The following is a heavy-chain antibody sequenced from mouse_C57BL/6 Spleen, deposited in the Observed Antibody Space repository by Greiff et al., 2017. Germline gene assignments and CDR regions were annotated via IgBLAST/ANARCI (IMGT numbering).Heavy chain of an antibody. V-gene: IGHV1-75*01. Sequence: QVQLQQSGPELVKPGASVKISCKASGYTFTDYYINWVKQRPGQGLEWIGWIFPGSGSTYYNEKFKGKATLTVDKSSSTAYMLLSSLTSEDSAVYFCASSYGYDGDYYAMDYWGQGTSVTVSS. CDR2: IFPGSGST. CDR3: ASSYGYDGDYYAMDY. J-gene: IGHJ4*01. CDR1: GYTFTDYY. D-gene: IGHD2-2*01.